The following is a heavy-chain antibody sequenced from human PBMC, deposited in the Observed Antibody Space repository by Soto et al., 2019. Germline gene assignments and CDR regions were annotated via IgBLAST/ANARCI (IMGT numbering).Heavy chain of an antibody. V-gene: IGHV3-30-3*01. D-gene: IGHD2-15*01. Sequence: QVQLVESGGGVVQPGRSLRLSCAASGFTFSSYAMHWVRQAPGKGLEWVAVISYDGSNKYYADSVKGRFTISRENSKKTLYLKMNSLRADDTAVYYCARGDVRIYCSGGSCPNWFDPWGQGTLVTVSS. J-gene: IGHJ5*02. CDR3: ARGDVRIYCSGGSCPNWFDP. CDR2: ISYDGSNK. CDR1: GFTFSSYA.